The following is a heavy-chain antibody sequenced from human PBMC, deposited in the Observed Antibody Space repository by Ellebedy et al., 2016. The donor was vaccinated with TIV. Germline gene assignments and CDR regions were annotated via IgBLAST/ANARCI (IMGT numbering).Heavy chain of an antibody. V-gene: IGHV3-15*01. J-gene: IGHJ4*02. CDR3: TAGGEAYDY. CDR1: GFTFNNAW. CDR2: SKRKTDGGTR. D-gene: IGHD2-21*01. Sequence: GESLKISCAASGFTFNNAWMSWVRQAPGKGLEWVGRSKRKTDGGTRDYAAPVEGRFTISRDESRNTLYLQMSSLKTEDTAVYYCTAGGEAYDYWGQGTLVSVSS.